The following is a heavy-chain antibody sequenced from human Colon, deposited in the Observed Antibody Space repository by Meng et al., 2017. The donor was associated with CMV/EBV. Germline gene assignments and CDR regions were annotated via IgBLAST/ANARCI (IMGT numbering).Heavy chain of an antibody. D-gene: IGHD3-16*01. V-gene: IGHV3-30*02. Sequence: GESLKISCAASGFTFSNYAMHWVRQAPGKGLEWVANIRYDASSKYYVDSVKGRFTIFREHAKNSLYLQMNSLTVEDTAVYFCARGRLHGFAAWGQGTLVTVSS. CDR2: IRYDASSK. CDR1: GFTFSNYA. J-gene: IGHJ5*02. CDR3: ARGRLHGFAA.